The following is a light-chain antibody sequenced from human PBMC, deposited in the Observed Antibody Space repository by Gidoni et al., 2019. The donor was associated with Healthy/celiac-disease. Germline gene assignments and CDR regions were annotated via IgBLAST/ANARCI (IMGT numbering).Light chain of an antibody. Sequence: IQMTQSPSSLSASVGDRVTITCRASQSISSYLHWYQQKPGKATKLLIYAASSLHRGVPSRFSGSGSGTDFTLTISRLQPEDFATYYCQQSYSTRYTFXQXTKLEIK. V-gene: IGKV1-39*01. CDR3: QQSYSTRYT. CDR1: QSISSY. J-gene: IGKJ2*01. CDR2: AAS.